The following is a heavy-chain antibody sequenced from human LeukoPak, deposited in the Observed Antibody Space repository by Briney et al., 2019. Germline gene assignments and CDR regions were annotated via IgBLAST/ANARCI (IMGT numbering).Heavy chain of an antibody. Sequence: SETLSLTGTVSGGSISSGGYYWSWIRQPPGKGLEWIGYIYHSGSTYYNPSLKSRVTISVDRSKNQFSLQLSSVTAADTAVYYCARESSSVRGYSYGPPGYWGQGTLVTVSS. CDR2: IYHSGST. V-gene: IGHV4-30-2*01. D-gene: IGHD5-18*01. CDR1: GGSISSGGYY. J-gene: IGHJ4*02. CDR3: ARESSSVRGYSYGPPGY.